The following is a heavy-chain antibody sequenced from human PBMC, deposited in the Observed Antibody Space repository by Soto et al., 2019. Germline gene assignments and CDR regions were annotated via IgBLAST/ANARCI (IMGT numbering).Heavy chain of an antibody. V-gene: IGHV1-18*01. J-gene: IGHJ4*02. D-gene: IGHD3-10*01. Sequence: ASVKVSCKASGYTFTSYCISWVRQAPGQGLEWMGWISAYNGNTNYAQKLQGRVTMTTDTSTSTAYMELRSLRSDDTAVYYCAKYYYGSGSYSGFDYWGQGTLVTVSS. CDR1: GYTFTSYC. CDR2: ISAYNGNT. CDR3: AKYYYGSGSYSGFDY.